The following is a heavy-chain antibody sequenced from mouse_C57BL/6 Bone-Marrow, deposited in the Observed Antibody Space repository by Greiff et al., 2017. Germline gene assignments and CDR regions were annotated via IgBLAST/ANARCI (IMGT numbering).Heavy chain of an antibody. Sequence: VQLQESGAELVRPGTSVKVSCKASGYAFTNYLIEWVKQRPGQGLEWIGVINPGSGGTNYNEKFKGKATLTADKSSSTAYMQLSSLTSEDSVVYFCAGWGYDYWGQGTTLTVSS. J-gene: IGHJ2*01. D-gene: IGHD2-2*01. CDR3: AGWGYDY. V-gene: IGHV1-54*01. CDR1: GYAFTNYL. CDR2: INPGSGGT.